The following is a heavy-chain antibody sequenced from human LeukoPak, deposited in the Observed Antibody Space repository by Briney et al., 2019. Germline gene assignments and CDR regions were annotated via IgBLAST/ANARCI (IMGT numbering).Heavy chain of an antibody. D-gene: IGHD5-18*01. CDR2: ISYDGSNK. V-gene: IGHV3-30-3*01. J-gene: IGHJ3*02. CDR3: ARVRGYSYVEAFDI. Sequence: PGGSLRLSCAASGFTFSSYAMHWVRQAPGKGLEWVAVISYDGSNKYCADSVKGRFTISRDNSKNTLYLQMNSLRAEDTAVYYCARVRGYSYVEAFDIWGQGTMVTVSS. CDR1: GFTFSSYA.